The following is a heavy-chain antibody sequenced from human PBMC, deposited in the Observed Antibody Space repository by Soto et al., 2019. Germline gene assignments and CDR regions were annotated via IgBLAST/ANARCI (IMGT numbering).Heavy chain of an antibody. D-gene: IGHD4-17*01. Sequence: SETLSLTCAVYGGSFSGYYWSWIRQPPGKGLEWIGEINHSGSTNYNPSLKSRVTISADTSKNQFSLKLSSVTAADTAVYYCARGRTVTTLYYYYYYTDVWGKGTTVTVSS. J-gene: IGHJ6*03. CDR1: GGSFSGYY. CDR3: ARGRTVTTLYYYYYYTDV. V-gene: IGHV4-34*01. CDR2: INHSGST.